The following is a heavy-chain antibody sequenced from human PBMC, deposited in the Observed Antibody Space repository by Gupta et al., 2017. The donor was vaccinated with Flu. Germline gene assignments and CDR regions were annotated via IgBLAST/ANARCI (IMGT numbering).Heavy chain of an antibody. J-gene: IGHJ4*02. CDR1: GYTFTTYT. Sequence: VQLVQSGAEVKKPGASVKVSCKASGYTFTTYTLAWVRQAPGQGLEWMGWISGYNGYADYPQKFQDRVTLTTDTSATTAYMELRNLTSDDAAVYFCARVVSPIYLDYWGQGTLVTVSS. D-gene: IGHD6-6*01. V-gene: IGHV1-18*01. CDR3: ARVVSPIYLDY. CDR2: ISGYNGYA.